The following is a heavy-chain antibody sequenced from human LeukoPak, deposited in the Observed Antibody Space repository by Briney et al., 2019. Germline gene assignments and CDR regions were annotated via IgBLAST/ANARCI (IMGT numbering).Heavy chain of an antibody. CDR2: INPNSGGT. D-gene: IGHD6-13*01. Sequence: ASVKVSCKASGYTFTGYYMHWVRQAPRQGLKWMEWINPNSGGTNYAQKFQGRVNMTRDTSISTAYMELSRLRSDDTAVYYCARRESSSWYTSHGAFDIWGQGTMVTVSS. J-gene: IGHJ3*02. V-gene: IGHV1-2*02. CDR1: GYTFTGYY. CDR3: ARRESSSWYTSHGAFDI.